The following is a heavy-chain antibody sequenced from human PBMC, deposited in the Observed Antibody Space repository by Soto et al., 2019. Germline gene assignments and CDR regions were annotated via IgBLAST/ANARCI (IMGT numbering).Heavy chain of an antibody. CDR1: GFTFTNFG. D-gene: IGHD3-3*01. CDR3: ARDAAGGNFWTGYSYYGMDV. V-gene: IGHV3-33*01. J-gene: IGHJ6*02. Sequence: QVQLVESGGGVVQPGRSLRLSCAASGFTFTNFGMHWVRQAPGKGLEWVTIIWYDGTNKYYADSVKGRFTISRDNSKNTVYLQMTGMRVEDTAVYYCARDAAGGNFWTGYSYYGMDVWGQGTTVTVSS. CDR2: IWYDGTNK.